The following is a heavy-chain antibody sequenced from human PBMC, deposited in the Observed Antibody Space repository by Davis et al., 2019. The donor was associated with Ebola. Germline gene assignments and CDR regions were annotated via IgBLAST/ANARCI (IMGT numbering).Heavy chain of an antibody. CDR2: IKQDGSDK. J-gene: IGHJ3*02. Sequence: PGGSLRLSCAASGFTFNNYWMTWVRQAPGKGLEWVANIKQDGSDKYYVDSVKGRFTISRDNSKKSLYLQMNSLGVEDTAVYYCARDPYDAGDYGAFDIWGKGTMVTV. CDR1: GFTFNNYW. V-gene: IGHV3-7*01. D-gene: IGHD3-9*01. CDR3: ARDPYDAGDYGAFDI.